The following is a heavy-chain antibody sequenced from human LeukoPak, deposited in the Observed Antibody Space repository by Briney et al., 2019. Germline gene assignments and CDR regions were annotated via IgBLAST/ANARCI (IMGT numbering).Heavy chain of an antibody. CDR3: ARDYCDYGDYLEWYFDL. CDR1: GGSISSYY. V-gene: IGHV4-59*01. CDR2: IYYSGST. J-gene: IGHJ2*01. Sequence: SETLSLTCTVSGGSISSYYWSWIRQPPGKGLEWIGYIYYSGSTNYNPSLKSRVTISVDTSKNQFSLKLSSVTAADTAVYYCARDYCDYGDYLEWYFDLWGRGTLVTVSS. D-gene: IGHD4-17*01.